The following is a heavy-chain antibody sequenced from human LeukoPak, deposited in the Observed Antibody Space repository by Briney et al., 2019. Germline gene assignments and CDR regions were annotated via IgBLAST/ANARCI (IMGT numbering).Heavy chain of an antibody. D-gene: IGHD4-23*01. CDR1: GYTLTELS. CDR2: FDPEDVET. Sequence: ASVKVSCKVSGYTLTELSMHWVRQAPGKGLEWMGGFDPEDVETIYAQKFQGRVTMTEDTSTDTAYMELSSLRSEDTAVYYCARAVVMGNYYYYYMDVWGKGTTVTISS. CDR3: ARAVVMGNYYYYYMDV. V-gene: IGHV1-24*01. J-gene: IGHJ6*03.